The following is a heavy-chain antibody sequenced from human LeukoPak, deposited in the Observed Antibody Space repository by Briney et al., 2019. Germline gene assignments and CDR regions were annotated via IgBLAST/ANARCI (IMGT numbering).Heavy chain of an antibody. Sequence: PGRSLRLSCAASGFTVSSNYMSWVRQAPGKGLEWVSVIYSGGSTYYADSVKGRFTISRDNSKNTLYLQMNSLRAEDTAVYYCASNLRATVTNPYYYYYYGMDVWGQGTTVTVSS. CDR1: GFTVSSNY. J-gene: IGHJ6*02. CDR2: IYSGGST. V-gene: IGHV3-66*01. D-gene: IGHD4-17*01. CDR3: ASNLRATVTNPYYYYYYGMDV.